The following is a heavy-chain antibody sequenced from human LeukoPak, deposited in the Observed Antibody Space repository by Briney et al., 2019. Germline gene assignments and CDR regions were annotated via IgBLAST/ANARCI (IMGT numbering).Heavy chain of an antibody. Sequence: SETLSLTCTVSGGSISSYYWSWIRQPPGKGLEWIGYIFYSGSTNYNPSLKSRVTISVDTSRNQFSLKLNSVTAADTAVYYCAGALVPAAIFYWGQGTLVTVSS. CDR3: AGALVPAAIFY. V-gene: IGHV4-59*13. CDR1: GGSISSYY. J-gene: IGHJ4*02. CDR2: IFYSGST. D-gene: IGHD2-2*01.